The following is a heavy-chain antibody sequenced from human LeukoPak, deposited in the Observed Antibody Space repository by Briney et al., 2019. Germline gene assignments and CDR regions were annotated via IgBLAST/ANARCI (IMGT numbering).Heavy chain of an antibody. CDR3: ARGVFN. J-gene: IGHJ4*02. D-gene: IGHD3-10*01. CDR1: GFIFSNHG. V-gene: IGHV3-53*01. CDR2: ISDGGST. Sequence: GGSLRLSCTASGFIFSNHGMNWVRQAPGKGLDWVSVISDGGSTYYADSVRGRFTISRDNSKNTLFLQMNSLRVEDTAVYYCARGVFNWGQGTLVTVSS.